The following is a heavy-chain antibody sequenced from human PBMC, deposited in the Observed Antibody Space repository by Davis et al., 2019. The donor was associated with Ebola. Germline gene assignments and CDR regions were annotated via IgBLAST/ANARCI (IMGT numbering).Heavy chain of an antibody. Sequence: PGGSLRLSCAASGFTFNRYWMSWVRQAPGKGLQWVANIKADGSEKYYVDSVKGRFTISRDNAKNSLYLQMNSLRAEDTAVYYCARVSVPAALVPIDYYAMDVWGQGTTVTVSS. J-gene: IGHJ6*02. CDR1: GFTFNRYW. CDR3: ARVSVPAALVPIDYYAMDV. CDR2: IKADGSEK. V-gene: IGHV3-7*03. D-gene: IGHD2-2*01.